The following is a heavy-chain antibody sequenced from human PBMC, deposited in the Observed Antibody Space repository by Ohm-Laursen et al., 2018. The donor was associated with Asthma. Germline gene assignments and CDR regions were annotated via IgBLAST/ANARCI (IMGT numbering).Heavy chain of an antibody. J-gene: IGHJ6*02. Sequence: ESSVKVSCKASGGTFSSYAISWVRQAPGQGLEWMGGIIPIFGTANYAQKFQGRVTITADESTSTAYMELSSLRSEDTAVYYCARELAYSGYDGDYYYYGMDVWGQGTTVTVSS. V-gene: IGHV1-69*01. CDR1: GGTFSSYA. CDR2: IIPIFGTA. D-gene: IGHD5-12*01. CDR3: ARELAYSGYDGDYYYYGMDV.